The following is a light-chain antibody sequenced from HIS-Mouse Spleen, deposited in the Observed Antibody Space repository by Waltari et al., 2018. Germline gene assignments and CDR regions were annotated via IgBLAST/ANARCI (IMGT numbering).Light chain of an antibody. CDR2: WAS. Sequence: DIVMTQSPASLAVSLGERATINCKSTQSVLYSSNNKNYLAWYQQKPGQPPKLLIYWASTRESGVPDRFSGSGSGTDFTLTISSLQAEDVAVYYCQQYYSTPLTFGGGTKVEI. CDR3: QQYYSTPLT. CDR1: QSVLYSSNNKNY. V-gene: IGKV4-1*01. J-gene: IGKJ4*01.